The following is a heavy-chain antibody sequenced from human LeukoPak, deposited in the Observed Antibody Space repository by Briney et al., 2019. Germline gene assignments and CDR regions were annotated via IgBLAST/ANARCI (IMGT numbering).Heavy chain of an antibody. CDR1: GFTFSDYS. CDR2: IGIDSGNT. D-gene: IGHD5-24*01. V-gene: IGHV3-48*01. J-gene: IGHJ4*02. CDR3: ARDYKYAFDN. Sequence: GGSLRLLCAASGFTFSDYSMNWVRQAPGKGLEWISYIGIDSGNTNYADSVKGRFTTSGDKAKNSLYLQMNSLRVEDTAVYYCARDYKYAFDNWGQGTLVTVSS.